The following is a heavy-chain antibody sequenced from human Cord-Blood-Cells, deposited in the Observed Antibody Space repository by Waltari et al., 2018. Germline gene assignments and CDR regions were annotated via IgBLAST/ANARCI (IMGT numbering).Heavy chain of an antibody. CDR1: GYSISSGYS. Sequence: QVQLQESGPGLVKPSETLSLTCTVSGYSISSGYSWGWVRKPPGKGLEWIGSIYHSGSTYYNPSIKTLVTISVDTSKNQFSLKLSSVTAADTAVYYCARGPIQLDYWGQGTLVTVSS. V-gene: IGHV4-38-2*02. CDR3: ARGPIQLDY. D-gene: IGHD6-6*01. CDR2: IYHSGST. J-gene: IGHJ4*02.